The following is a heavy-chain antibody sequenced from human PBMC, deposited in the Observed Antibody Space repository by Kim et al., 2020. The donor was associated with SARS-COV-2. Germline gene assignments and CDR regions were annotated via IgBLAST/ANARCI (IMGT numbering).Heavy chain of an antibody. CDR3: ARGNYYGMDV. CDR1: GFTLSSVG. J-gene: IGHJ6*02. V-gene: IGHV3-74*01. CDR2: ISRDGRTT. Sequence: GGSLRLSCAASGFTLSSVGMHWVRQAPGKGLVWVSGISRDGRTTSYADSVKGRITISRDNAENTLYLQVNSLRAEDTAVYYCARGNYYGMDVWGQGTTVTVSS.